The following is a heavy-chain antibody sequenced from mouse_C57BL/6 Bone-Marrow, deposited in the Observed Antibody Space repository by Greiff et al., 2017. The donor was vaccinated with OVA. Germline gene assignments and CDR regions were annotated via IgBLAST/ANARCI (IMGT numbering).Heavy chain of an antibody. Sequence: QVQLKQPGADLVKPGASVKVSCKASGYTFTSYWMPWVKQRPGPGLEWIGRIHPSDSDTNYNQKFKGKATLPVDKSASTTDMQLSSLTSEDSAVYYSAGRLRLRFAYWGQGTLVTVSA. D-gene: IGHD3-2*02. CDR1: GYTFTSYW. V-gene: IGHV1-74*01. CDR2: IHPSDSDT. CDR3: AGRLRLRFAY. J-gene: IGHJ3*01.